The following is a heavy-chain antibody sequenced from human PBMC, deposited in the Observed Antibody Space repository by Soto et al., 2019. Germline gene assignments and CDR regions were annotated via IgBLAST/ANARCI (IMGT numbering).Heavy chain of an antibody. V-gene: IGHV1-18*01. CDR2: ISGYNGNT. D-gene: IGHD1-26*01. J-gene: IGHJ4*02. CDR1: GYTFSNYA. CDR3: ARGWELGY. Sequence: QVQLVQSGAEVKKPGASVKVSCKASGYTFSNYAIPWVRQAPGQGLEWMAWISGYNGNTNYAPKLQGRVTMTTDTSTSTAYLELRSLRSDDPAVYYCARGWELGYWGQGTLVSVSS.